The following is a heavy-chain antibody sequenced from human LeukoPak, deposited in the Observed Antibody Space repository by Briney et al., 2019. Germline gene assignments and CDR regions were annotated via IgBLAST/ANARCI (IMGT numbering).Heavy chain of an antibody. CDR1: GGSISSSSYY. Sequence: PSETLSLTCTVSGGSISSSSYYWGWVRQPPGKGLEWIGSIYYSGSTYYNPSLKSRVTISVDTSKNQFSLKLSSVTAADTAVYYCASGSGRGCYFDYWGQGTLVTVSS. CDR3: ASGSGRGCYFDY. CDR2: IYYSGST. J-gene: IGHJ4*02. V-gene: IGHV4-39*07. D-gene: IGHD3-10*01.